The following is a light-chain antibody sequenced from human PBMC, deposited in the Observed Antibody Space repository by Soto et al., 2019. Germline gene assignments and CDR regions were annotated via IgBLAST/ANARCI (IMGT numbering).Light chain of an antibody. J-gene: IGKJ5*01. CDR1: QSISSY. Sequence: DIQMTQSPSSLSASVGDRVTLTCRASQSISSYLNWYQQKPGKAPKLLIYGASSLQSGATSRFSGSGSGTDFTLTISSLQPADYATYYCQQTYSAPQPTFGQGTRLEI. V-gene: IGKV1-39*01. CDR2: GAS. CDR3: QQTYSAPQPT.